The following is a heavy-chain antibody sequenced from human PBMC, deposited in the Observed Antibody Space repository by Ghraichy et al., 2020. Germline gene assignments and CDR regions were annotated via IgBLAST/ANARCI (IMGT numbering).Heavy chain of an antibody. Sequence: GGSLRLSCVASGFAFRTYAMHWVRQPTGKGLEWVSSIGTTGDTYYPDSVKGRFTISRENAKNSLYLQMNSLRAGDTAVYYCARGLYIEGGFRNAYDFWKFDPWGQGTLLTVSS. CDR1: GFAFRTYA. CDR3: ARGLYIEGGFRNAYDFWKFDP. J-gene: IGHJ5*02. CDR2: IGTTGDT. V-gene: IGHV3-13*01. D-gene: IGHD3-3*01.